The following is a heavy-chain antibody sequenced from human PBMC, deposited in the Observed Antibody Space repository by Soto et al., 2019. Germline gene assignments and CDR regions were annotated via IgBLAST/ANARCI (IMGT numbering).Heavy chain of an antibody. D-gene: IGHD3-10*01. V-gene: IGHV4-34*01. CDR1: GGSFSGYY. Sequence: PSETLSLTCAVYGGSFSGYYWSWIRQPPGKGLEWIGEINHSGSTNYNPSLKSRVTISVDTSKNQFSLKLSSVTAADTAVYYCARDTRNYYGSGRDYRVIYYYYGTDVWGKGTTGTVS. J-gene: IGHJ6*04. CDR2: INHSGST. CDR3: ARDTRNYYGSGRDYRVIYYYYGTDV.